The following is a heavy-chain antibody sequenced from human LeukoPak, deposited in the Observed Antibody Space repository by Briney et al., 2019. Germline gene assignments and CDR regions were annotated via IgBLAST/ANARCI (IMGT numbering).Heavy chain of an antibody. CDR1: GLTGSHNY. J-gene: IGHJ4*02. CDR2: IHTSGDT. D-gene: IGHD1-20*01. V-gene: IGHV3-53*01. Sequence: GGSLRLSCAASGLTGSHNYVSWVRQAPGKGLEWVSAIHTSGDTCYADSVKGRFAISRDNSKNTLYLQMNSLRAEDTAVYYCARVPYNWNAGYWGQGTLVTVSS. CDR3: ARVPYNWNAGY.